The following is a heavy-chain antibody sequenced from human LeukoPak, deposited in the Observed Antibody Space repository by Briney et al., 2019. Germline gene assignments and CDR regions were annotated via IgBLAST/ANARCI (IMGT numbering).Heavy chain of an antibody. CDR1: GGSISNYY. CDR3: ARTTGYSSGWYLFDP. D-gene: IGHD6-19*01. CDR2: IYYSGST. J-gene: IGHJ5*02. V-gene: IGHV4-59*01. Sequence: SETLSLTCTVSGGSISNYYWSWIRQPPGKGLEWIGYIYYSGSTNYNPSLKSRVTISVDTSKNQFSLKLSSMTAVDTAVYYCARTTGYSSGWYLFDPWGQGTLVTVSS.